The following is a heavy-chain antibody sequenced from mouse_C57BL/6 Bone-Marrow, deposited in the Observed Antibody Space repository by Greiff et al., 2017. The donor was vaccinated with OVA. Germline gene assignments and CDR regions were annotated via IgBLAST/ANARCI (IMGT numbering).Heavy chain of an antibody. CDR1: GYTFTSYW. V-gene: IGHV1-55*01. J-gene: IGHJ1*03. CDR3: ARDGRGHWYFDV. CDR2: IYPGSGST. Sequence: QVQLKQPGAELVKPGASVKMSCKASGYTFTSYWITWVKQRPGQGLEWIGDIYPGSGSTNYNEKFKSKATLSVDTSSSTAYMQLSSLTSEDSAVYYGARDGRGHWYFDVWGTGTTVTVSS. D-gene: IGHD1-1*01.